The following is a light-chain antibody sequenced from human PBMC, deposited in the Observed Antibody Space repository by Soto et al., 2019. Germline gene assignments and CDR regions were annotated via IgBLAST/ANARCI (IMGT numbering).Light chain of an antibody. J-gene: IGKJ2*01. CDR2: GSS. CDR1: QTVSGNY. V-gene: IGKV3-20*01. Sequence: EIVLTQSPGILSLSPGERATLSCRSSQTVSGNYLAWYQQKPGQSPRLLIYGSSDRATGIPDRFSGSGSGIDFTLTINRVEPEDFAVYYCQQYGSSPPYTFGQGTTLEF. CDR3: QQYGSSPPYT.